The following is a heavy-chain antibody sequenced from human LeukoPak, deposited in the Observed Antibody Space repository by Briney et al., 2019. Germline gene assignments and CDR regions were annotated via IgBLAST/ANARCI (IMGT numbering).Heavy chain of an antibody. CDR3: ARHYYYSYYYMDV. CDR2: IYYSGST. J-gene: IGHJ6*03. V-gene: IGHV4-59*08. CDR1: GGSVSSAY. Sequence: KSSETLSLTCAVSGGSVSSAYWSWIRQPPGKGLEWIGYIYYSGSTNYNPSLKSRVTISGDTTKNQFSLKLSSVTAADTAVYYCARHYYYSYYYMDVWGKGTTVTVSS.